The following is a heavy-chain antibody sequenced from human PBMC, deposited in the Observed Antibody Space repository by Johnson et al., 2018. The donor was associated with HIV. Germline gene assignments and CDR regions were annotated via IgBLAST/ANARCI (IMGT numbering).Heavy chain of an antibody. D-gene: IGHD5-12*01. V-gene: IGHV3-30*02. CDR2: IRYDGSNK. CDR3: AKPNSGYALGLGAFDI. Sequence: QEQLVESGGGVVQPGGSLRLSCAASGFTFSSYGMHWVRQAPGKGLEWVAFIRYDGSNKYYADSVKGRFTISRDNSKNTLYLQMNSLRAEDTAVYYCAKPNSGYALGLGAFDIWGQGTMVTVSS. CDR1: GFTFSSYG. J-gene: IGHJ3*02.